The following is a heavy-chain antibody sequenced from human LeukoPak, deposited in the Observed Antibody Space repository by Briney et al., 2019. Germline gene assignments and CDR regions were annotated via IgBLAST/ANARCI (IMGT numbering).Heavy chain of an antibody. D-gene: IGHD1-26*01. CDR2: IYYSGSP. CDR1: GGSIRSYH. V-gene: IGHV4-59*01. Sequence: SETLSLTCTVSGGSIRSYHWSWIRQPPGKGLEWIGYIYYSGSPNYNPSLQSRVTISVDTPKNQFSLQLSSVTAADTAVYYCARVIVGASPSFDYWGQGTLVTVSS. J-gene: IGHJ4*02. CDR3: ARVIVGASPSFDY.